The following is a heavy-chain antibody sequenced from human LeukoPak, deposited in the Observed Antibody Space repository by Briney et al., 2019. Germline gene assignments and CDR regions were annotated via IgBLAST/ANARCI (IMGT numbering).Heavy chain of an antibody. CDR2: IGGGGADK. J-gene: IGHJ3*02. Sequence: GGSLRLSCVASGFTFSTYAMTWVRQAPGKGLEWVSSIGGGGADKYYADSVKGRFTISRDNSKNTLSLQMNSLRAEDTAIYYCARRCGDCLIASDIWGQGTMVTVSS. CDR3: ARRCGDCLIASDI. V-gene: IGHV3-23*01. CDR1: GFTFSTYA. D-gene: IGHD2-21*02.